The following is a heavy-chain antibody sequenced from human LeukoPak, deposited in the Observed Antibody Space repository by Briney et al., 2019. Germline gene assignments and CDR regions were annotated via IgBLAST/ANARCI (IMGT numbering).Heavy chain of an antibody. V-gene: IGHV4-59*01. D-gene: IGHD1-1*01. Sequence: TSETLSLTCTVSGDSISSDYWSWIRQPPGKGLEWIGYIYSSGSTNYNPSLKSRVTISVDTSKNQFSLKLSSVTAADTAVYYCARATKRQLLGAFDIWGQGTMVTVSS. CDR2: IYSSGST. CDR1: GDSISSDY. J-gene: IGHJ3*02. CDR3: ARATKRQLLGAFDI.